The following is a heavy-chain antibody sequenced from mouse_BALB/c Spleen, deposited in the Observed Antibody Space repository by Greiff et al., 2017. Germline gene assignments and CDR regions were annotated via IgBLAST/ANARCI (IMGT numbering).Heavy chain of an antibody. CDR1: GFNIKDYY. Sequence: EVQLQESGAELVRSGASVTLSCTASGFNIKDYYMHWVKQRPEQGLEWIGWIDPENGDTEYAPKFQGKATMTADTSSNTAYLQLSSLTSEDTAVYYCNAETGFAYWGQGTLVTVSA. CDR3: NAETGFAY. J-gene: IGHJ3*01. V-gene: IGHV14-4*02. CDR2: IDPENGDT.